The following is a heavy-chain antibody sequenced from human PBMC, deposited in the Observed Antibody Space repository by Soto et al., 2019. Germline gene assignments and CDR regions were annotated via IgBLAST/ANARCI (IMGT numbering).Heavy chain of an antibody. CDR1: CGSIRRYY. CDR3: ARHVIEKWRDVEDY. V-gene: IGHV4-59*08. D-gene: IGHD1-26*01. J-gene: IGHJ4*02. Sequence: QVQLRESGPGLVKSSETLSLTCTVSCGSIRRYYWSWIQQPPGKGLEWIGSIYSSGSTRYNPSLMSRVTRSVDSYKNQVFLKLSSVTAADTAVYYCARHVIEKWRDVEDYMGQGARETVSS. CDR2: IYSSGST.